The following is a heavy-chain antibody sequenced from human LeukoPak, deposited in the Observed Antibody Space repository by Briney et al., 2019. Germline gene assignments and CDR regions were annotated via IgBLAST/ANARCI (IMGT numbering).Heavy chain of an antibody. J-gene: IGHJ4*02. D-gene: IGHD6-19*01. CDR2: IYYSGST. CDR1: GGSISTYY. CDR3: ARDGGRQWLGEFDY. V-gene: IGHV4-59*01. Sequence: TSETLSLTCTVSGGSISTYYWTWIRQPPGKGLEWIGYIYYSGSTNYNPSLKSRVTISVDTSKNQFSLKLSSVTAADTAVYYCARDGGRQWLGEFDYWGQGTLVTVSS.